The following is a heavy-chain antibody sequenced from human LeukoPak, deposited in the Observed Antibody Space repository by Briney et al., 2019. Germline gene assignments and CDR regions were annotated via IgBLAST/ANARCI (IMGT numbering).Heavy chain of an antibody. V-gene: IGHV3-43*02. D-gene: IGHD1-26*01. J-gene: IGHJ4*02. CDR2: IRADGATT. CDR1: GFTFCDYD. Sequence: GGSLRLSCAASGFTFCDYDMHWVRQAPGKGLEWVSLIRADGATTRYTDSEKGRFTISRDNSKDSLYLQMNSLRTEDTALYYCARDNTGSYEYWGQGTLVTVSP. CDR3: ARDNTGSYEY.